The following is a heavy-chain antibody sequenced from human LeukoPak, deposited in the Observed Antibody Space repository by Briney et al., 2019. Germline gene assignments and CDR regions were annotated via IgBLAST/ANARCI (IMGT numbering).Heavy chain of an antibody. CDR1: GGSISSGGYY. Sequence: SETLSLTCTVSGGSISSGGYYWSWIRQHPGKGLEWIGSIYYSGSTYYNPSLKSRVTISVDTSKNQFSLKLSSVTAADTAVYYCARDLFQQLVPQDWFDPWGQGTLVTVSS. J-gene: IGHJ5*02. V-gene: IGHV4-39*07. CDR3: ARDLFQQLVPQDWFDP. CDR2: IYYSGST. D-gene: IGHD6-6*01.